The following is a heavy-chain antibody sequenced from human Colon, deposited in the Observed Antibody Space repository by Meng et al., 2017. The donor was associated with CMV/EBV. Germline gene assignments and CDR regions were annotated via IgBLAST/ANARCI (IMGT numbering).Heavy chain of an antibody. CDR3: AKSGSPARDFDS. D-gene: IGHD2-15*01. V-gene: IGHV3-74*01. J-gene: IGHJ4*02. CDR2: INTDSVTT. Sequence: GESLKISCAASGFTFSSYWMHWVRQAPGQGLEWVSRINTDSVTTDYADSVKGRFTISRDNAKNTLYLQMNGLRDEDTAVYYCAKSGSPARDFDSWGQGTLVTVSS. CDR1: GFTFSSYW.